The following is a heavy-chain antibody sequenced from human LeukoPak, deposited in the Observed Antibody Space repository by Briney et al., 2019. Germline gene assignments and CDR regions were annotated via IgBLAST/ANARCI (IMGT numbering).Heavy chain of an antibody. D-gene: IGHD5-24*01. V-gene: IGHV4-59*01. CDR3: EREGDGYQDY. CDR1: GGSIRKSV. CDR2: IYYSGST. Sequence: PSELLSLTCTVSGGSIRKSVWNWIRQLPGKRLEWIGYIYYSGSTNYNPSLKSRVTISVDTSKNQFSLKLSSVTAADTAVYYCEREGDGYQDYWGQGTLVTVSS. J-gene: IGHJ4*02.